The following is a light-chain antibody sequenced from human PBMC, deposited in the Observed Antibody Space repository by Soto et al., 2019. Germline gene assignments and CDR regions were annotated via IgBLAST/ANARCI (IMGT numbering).Light chain of an antibody. CDR2: NVN. CDR3: SSFTSSTTYV. J-gene: IGLJ1*01. V-gene: IGLV2-14*03. Sequence: QSVLIQPPSVSGSPGQSVTISCTGTSSDVGSYNYVSWYQQHPGEVPKVIIFNVNNRPSGVSDRFSGSRSGNTASLTISGLQAEDEADYYCSSFTSSTTYVFGTGTKVTVL. CDR1: SSDVGSYNY.